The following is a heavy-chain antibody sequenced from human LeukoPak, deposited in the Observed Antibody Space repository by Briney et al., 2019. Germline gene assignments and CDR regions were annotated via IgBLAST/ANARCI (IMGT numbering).Heavy chain of an antibody. D-gene: IGHD3-3*01. Sequence: PSETLSLTCTVSGGSISSYYWSWIRQPPGKGLEWIGYIYTSGSTNYNPSLKSRVTISVDTSKNQFSLKLSSVTAADTDVYYCARYGGYDFWSGYPPRYYYYYMDVWGKGTTVTVSS. V-gene: IGHV4-4*09. CDR2: IYTSGST. CDR1: GGSISSYY. CDR3: ARYGGYDFWSGYPPRYYYYYMDV. J-gene: IGHJ6*03.